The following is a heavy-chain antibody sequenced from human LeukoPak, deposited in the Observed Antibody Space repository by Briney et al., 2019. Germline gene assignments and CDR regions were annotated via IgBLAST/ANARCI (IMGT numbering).Heavy chain of an antibody. CDR2: MRRDGNEI. D-gene: IGHD6-6*01. Sequence: GGSLRLSCEASGFTFSSYWMSWVRQAPGKGLEWVANMRRDGNEIYYLDSVRGRFTISRDNAKNSLYLQMNSLRAEDTAVYYCXRLXXXXQLAGFDSWGQGTLVTVSS. CDR1: GFTFSSYW. V-gene: IGHV3-7*01. CDR3: XRLXXXXQLAGFDS. J-gene: IGHJ4*02.